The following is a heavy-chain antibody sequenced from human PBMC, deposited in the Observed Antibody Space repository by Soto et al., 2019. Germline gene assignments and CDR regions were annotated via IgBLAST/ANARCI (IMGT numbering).Heavy chain of an antibody. CDR1: GGSISSYY. J-gene: IGHJ6*02. CDR3: ARAVWFGENYYYYGMDV. Sequence: TLSLTCTVSGGSISSYYWSWIRQPPGKGLEWIGYIYYSGSTNYNPSLKSRVTISVDTSKNQFSLKLSSVTAADTAVYYCARAVWFGENYYYYGMDVWGQGTTVTVSS. V-gene: IGHV4-59*01. D-gene: IGHD3-10*01. CDR2: IYYSGST.